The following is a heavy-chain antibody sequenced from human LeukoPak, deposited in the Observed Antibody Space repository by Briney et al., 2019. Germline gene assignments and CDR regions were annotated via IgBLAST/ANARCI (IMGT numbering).Heavy chain of an antibody. D-gene: IGHD5-18*01. J-gene: IGHJ5*02. CDR1: GGSISSSSDY. V-gene: IGHV4-61*01. CDR3: ARVRGLGYSNGFRDVKWFDP. CDR2: IYYSGST. Sequence: PSETLSLTCTVSGGSISSSSDYWSWIRQPPGKGLEWIGYIYYSGSTNYNPSLKSRVTISVDTSKNQFSLKLSSVTAADTAVYYCARVRGLGYSNGFRDVKWFDPWGQGTLVTVSS.